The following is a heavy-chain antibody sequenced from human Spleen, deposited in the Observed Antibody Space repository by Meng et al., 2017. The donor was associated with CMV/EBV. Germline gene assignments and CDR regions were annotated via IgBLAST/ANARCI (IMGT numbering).Heavy chain of an antibody. J-gene: IGHJ4*02. CDR3: AKDRRITMIVVVKPHYFDY. V-gene: IGHV3-30*02. CDR1: GFTFSIYG. Sequence: GGSLRLSCAASGFTFSIYGMHWVRQAPGKGLEWVAFIRYDGSNKYYSDSVKGRFTNSRDNSKNTLYLQMNSLRAEDTAVYYCAKDRRITMIVVVKPHYFDYWGQGTRVTVSS. CDR2: IRYDGSNK. D-gene: IGHD3-22*01.